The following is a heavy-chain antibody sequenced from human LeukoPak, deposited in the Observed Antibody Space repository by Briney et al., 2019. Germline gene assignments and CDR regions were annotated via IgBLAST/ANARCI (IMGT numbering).Heavy chain of an antibody. CDR3: ARGIAVADAYYFDY. CDR1: GFTFSSYA. Sequence: GGSLRPSCAASGFTFSSYAMHWVRQAPGKGLEYVSAISSNGGSTYYADSVKGRFTISRDNSKNTLYLQMGSLRAEDMAVYYCARGIAVADAYYFDYWGQGTLVTVSS. J-gene: IGHJ4*02. CDR2: ISSNGGST. D-gene: IGHD6-19*01. V-gene: IGHV3-64*02.